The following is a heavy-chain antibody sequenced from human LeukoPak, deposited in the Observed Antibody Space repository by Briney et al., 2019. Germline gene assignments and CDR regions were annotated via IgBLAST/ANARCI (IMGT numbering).Heavy chain of an antibody. CDR2: ISSRSSYI. J-gene: IGHJ4*02. CDR1: GFTFSSYS. Sequence: PGGSLRLSCAASGFTFSSYSMNWVRQAPGKGLEWVSSISSRSSYIDYADSLKGRFTISRDNAKNSLYLQMNSLRAEDTAVYYCARDLGYSSGPNYWGQGTRVTVSS. D-gene: IGHD6-19*01. CDR3: ARDLGYSSGPNY. V-gene: IGHV3-21*01.